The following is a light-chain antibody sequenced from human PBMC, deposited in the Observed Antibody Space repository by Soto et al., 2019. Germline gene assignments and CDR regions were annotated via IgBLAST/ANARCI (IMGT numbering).Light chain of an antibody. J-gene: IGLJ1*01. Sequence: QSVLTQPPSVSGAPGQRVTISCTGSSSNIGAGYDVHWYQQLPGTAPKLLIYGNNNRPSGVPDRFSGSKSGTSASLAITGLQAEDEADYYCQSYDGSLSARYVFGTGTKLTVL. CDR3: QSYDGSLSARYV. CDR2: GNN. CDR1: SSNIGAGYD. V-gene: IGLV1-40*01.